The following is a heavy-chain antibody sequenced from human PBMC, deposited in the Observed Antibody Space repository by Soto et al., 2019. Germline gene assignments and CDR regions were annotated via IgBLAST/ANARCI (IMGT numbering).Heavy chain of an antibody. Sequence: GGSLRLSCAASGFTFSSYAMSWVRQAPGKGLEWVSAISGSGGSTYYADSVKGRFTISRDNSKNTLYLQMNSLRAEDTAVYYCALLPHNCISTSCYAGPFDYWGQGTLVTVSS. D-gene: IGHD2-2*01. J-gene: IGHJ4*02. CDR1: GFTFSSYA. CDR3: ALLPHNCISTSCYAGPFDY. V-gene: IGHV3-23*01. CDR2: ISGSGGST.